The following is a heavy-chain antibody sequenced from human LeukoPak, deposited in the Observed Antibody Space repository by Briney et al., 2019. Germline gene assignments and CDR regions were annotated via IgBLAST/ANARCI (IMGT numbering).Heavy chain of an antibody. D-gene: IGHD3-22*01. Sequence: GRSLRLSCTASGFTFGDYAMSWVRQAPGKGLEWVGFIRSKAYGGTTEYAASVKGRFTISRDDSKSIAYLQMNSLKTEDTAVYYCTRAGTYYDSSGYYSGPYYFDYWGQGTLATVSS. CDR3: TRAGTYYDSSGYYSGPYYFDY. CDR1: GFTFGDYA. V-gene: IGHV3-49*04. J-gene: IGHJ4*02. CDR2: IRSKAYGGTT.